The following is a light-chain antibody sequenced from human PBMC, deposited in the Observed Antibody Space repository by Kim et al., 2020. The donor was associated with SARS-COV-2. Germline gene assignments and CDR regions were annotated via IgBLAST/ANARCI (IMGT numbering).Light chain of an antibody. Sequence: GQKVTISCSVSSSNMGTNYVSWYQQLPGTVPKVLIYDNNKRPSGIPDRFSGSKSGTSGTLDITGLQTGDEADYYCGTWDSSLSVWLFGGGTKVTVL. CDR2: DNN. CDR3: GTWDSSLSVWL. V-gene: IGLV1-51*01. J-gene: IGLJ3*02. CDR1: SSNMGTNY.